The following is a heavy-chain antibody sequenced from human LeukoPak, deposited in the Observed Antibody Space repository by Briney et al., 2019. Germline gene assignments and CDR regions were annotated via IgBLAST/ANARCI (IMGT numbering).Heavy chain of an antibody. D-gene: IGHD3-3*01. V-gene: IGHV3-7*01. J-gene: IGHJ6*03. CDR2: IKQDGSEK. Sequence: GGSLRLSCAASGFTFSSYWMSWVRQAPGKGLEWVANIKQDGSEKYYVDSVKGRFTISRDNAKNSLYLQMNSLRAEDTAVYYCARRFAYYDFWSGYYTHYYYMDVWGKGTTVTVSS. CDR1: GFTFSSYW. CDR3: ARRFAYYDFWSGYYTHYYYMDV.